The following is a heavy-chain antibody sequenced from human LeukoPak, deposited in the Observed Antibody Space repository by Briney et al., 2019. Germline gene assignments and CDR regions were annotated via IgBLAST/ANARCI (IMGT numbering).Heavy chain of an antibody. CDR3: AGATTTVTTWGAFDI. D-gene: IGHD4-17*01. CDR2: IYYSGST. Sequence: SETLPLTCTVSGGSISSYYWSWIRQPPGKGLEWIGYIYYSGSTNYNPSLKGRVTISVDTSKNQFSLKLSSVTAADTAVYYCAGATTTVTTWGAFDIWGQGTMVTVSS. CDR1: GGSISSYY. V-gene: IGHV4-59*08. J-gene: IGHJ3*02.